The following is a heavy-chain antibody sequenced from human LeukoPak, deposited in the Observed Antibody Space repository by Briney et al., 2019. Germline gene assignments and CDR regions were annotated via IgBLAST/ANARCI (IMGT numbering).Heavy chain of an antibody. V-gene: IGHV3-30*18. CDR1: GFTFNNCG. J-gene: IGHJ4*02. Sequence: GGSLRLSCAASGFTFNNCGMQWVRQAPGKGLEWVAVISYTGNTKYYVDSVKGRFTISRDNSKNTLYLQMNSLRAGGTAVYYCVKESDEYSSSSSDYWGQGTLVTVSS. D-gene: IGHD6-6*01. CDR2: ISYTGNTK. CDR3: VKESDEYSSSSSDY.